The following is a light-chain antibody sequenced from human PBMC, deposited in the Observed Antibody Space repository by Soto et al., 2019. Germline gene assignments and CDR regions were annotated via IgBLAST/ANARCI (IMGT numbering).Light chain of an antibody. V-gene: IGKV3-20*01. CDR2: GAS. CDR1: QSVSSNS. Sequence: EIVLTQSPGTLSLSPGERATLSCRASQSVSSNSLAWYQQRPGQAPRLLIYGASSRATGIPDRFSGSGSGTDFTLIISRLEPEDFAVYYCQQYGSSPMTFGQGTKVEIK. J-gene: IGKJ1*01. CDR3: QQYGSSPMT.